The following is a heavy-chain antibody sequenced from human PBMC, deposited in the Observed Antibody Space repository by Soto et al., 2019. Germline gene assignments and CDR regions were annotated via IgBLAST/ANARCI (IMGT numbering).Heavy chain of an antibody. CDR3: ARVGGSDSSGYYPLGY. CDR1: GYIFTDYY. J-gene: IGHJ4*02. V-gene: IGHV1-18*04. Sequence: ASVKVSCKASGYIFTDYYMHWVRQAPGQGLEWMGWISAYNGNTNYAQKLQGRVTMTTDTSTSTAYMELSSLRSEDTAVYYCARVGGSDSSGYYPLGYWGQGTLVTVSS. D-gene: IGHD3-22*01. CDR2: ISAYNGNT.